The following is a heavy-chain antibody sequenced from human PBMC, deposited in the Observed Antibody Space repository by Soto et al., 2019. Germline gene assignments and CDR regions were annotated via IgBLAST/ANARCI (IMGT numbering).Heavy chain of an antibody. CDR2: IFSNDEK. J-gene: IGHJ5*02. CDR3: TRIEKGSATYT. Sequence: QVTLKESGPVLVKPSETLTLTCTVSGFSLSNTRMGVSWIRQPPGKALEWLAHIFSNDEKSYSTSLKSRLTISKDTSKSQVVLSMTNMDPVDTATYYCTRIEKGSATYTWGQGTLVTVSS. D-gene: IGHD3-10*01. CDR1: GFSLSNTRMG. V-gene: IGHV2-26*01.